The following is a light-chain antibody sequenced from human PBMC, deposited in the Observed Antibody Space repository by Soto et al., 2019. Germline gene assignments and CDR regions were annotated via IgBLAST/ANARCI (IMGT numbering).Light chain of an antibody. J-gene: IGKJ4*01. Sequence: DIQMTRSPSTLSASVRDRVTITCRASQTISSWLAWFQQRPGRAPKFLIYDASSLESGVPSRFSGSGSGTEFTLTISNLQPDDFATYYCQQYDNYPLTFGGGTKVDIK. CDR2: DAS. CDR1: QTISSW. CDR3: QQYDNYPLT. V-gene: IGKV1-5*01.